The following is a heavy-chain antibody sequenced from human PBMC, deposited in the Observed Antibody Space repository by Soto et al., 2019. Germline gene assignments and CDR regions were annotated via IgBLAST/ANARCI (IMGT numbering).Heavy chain of an antibody. CDR2: ILPIFGSP. V-gene: IGHV1-69*01. J-gene: IGHJ6*02. CDR1: GGNFRRYA. CDR3: VFGDCTTTSCSYYFYGLDV. D-gene: IGHD2-2*01. Sequence: QVQLVQSGAEVKKPGSSVKVSCKASGGNFRRYAISWVRQAPGQGLEWMGGILPIFGSPSHAQKFQGRVTVTADESTSTAYLEPTSLTSEDTAMYYCVFGDCTTTSCSYYFYGLDVWGQGSPVTVSS.